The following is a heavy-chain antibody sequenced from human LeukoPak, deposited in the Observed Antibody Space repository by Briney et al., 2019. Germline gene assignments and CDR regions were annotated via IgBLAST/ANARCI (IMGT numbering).Heavy chain of an antibody. D-gene: IGHD1-26*01. Sequence: SETLSLTCTVSGGSISSSSYYWGWIRQPPGKGLEWIGSIYYSGSTYYNPSLKSRVTISVDTSKNQFSLKLSSVTAADTAVYYCASELSGSRPLDYWGQGTLVTVSP. V-gene: IGHV4-39*07. CDR1: GGSISSSSYY. CDR3: ASELSGSRPLDY. J-gene: IGHJ4*02. CDR2: IYYSGST.